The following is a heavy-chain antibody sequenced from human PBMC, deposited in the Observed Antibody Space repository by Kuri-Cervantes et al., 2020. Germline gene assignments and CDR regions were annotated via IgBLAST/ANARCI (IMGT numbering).Heavy chain of an antibody. V-gene: IGHV1-3*01. D-gene: IGHD3-22*01. J-gene: IGHJ5*02. CDR3: ARDRGFDDNIGYNWFDP. CDR2: SNAGNGNT. Sequence: ASVKVSCKAFGYTFTSFGVTWVRQAPGQGLEWMGWSNAGNGNTKYSQKFQGRVTITRDKSTSTVYMELSSLRSEDTAIYYCARDRGFDDNIGYNWFDPWGQGTLVTVSS. CDR1: GYTFTSFG.